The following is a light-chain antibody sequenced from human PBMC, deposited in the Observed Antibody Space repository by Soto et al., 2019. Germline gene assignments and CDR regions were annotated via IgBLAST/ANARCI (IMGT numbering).Light chain of an antibody. CDR1: QSVSSY. Sequence: EIVLTQSPATLSLSPGERATLSCRASQSVSSYLAWYQQKPGQAPRLLIYDASNRATGIPPRFSGSRSGTAFSLTISSLQPEDFAVYYCQQRSNWPPLTFGGGTKVEIK. CDR2: DAS. J-gene: IGKJ4*01. V-gene: IGKV3-11*01. CDR3: QQRSNWPPLT.